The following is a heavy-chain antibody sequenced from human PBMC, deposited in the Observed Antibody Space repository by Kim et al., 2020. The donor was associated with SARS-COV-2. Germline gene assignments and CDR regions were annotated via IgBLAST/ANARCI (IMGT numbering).Heavy chain of an antibody. V-gene: IGHV3-23*01. J-gene: IGHJ4*02. Sequence: GGSLRLSCSASGFIFSNFGMSWVRQAPGKGLEWVSTVSASGGSTSYAASVKGRFTISRANSKKTVFLQMNNLRAEDTAVYYCTRDPGPPDCNGCNCYHPARRYFGHWGKGSVVSV. CDR2: VSASGGST. CDR1: GFIFSNFG. CDR3: TRDPGPPDCNGCNCYHPARRYFGH. D-gene: IGHD2-15*01.